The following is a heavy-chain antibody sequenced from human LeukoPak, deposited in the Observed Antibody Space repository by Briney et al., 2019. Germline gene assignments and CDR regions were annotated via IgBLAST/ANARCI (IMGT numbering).Heavy chain of an antibody. CDR2: VSDSGAGT. Sequence: PGGSLRLPCAASGFTFSSYVMHWVRQAPGKGLEWVSAVSDSGAGTFYADSVKGRFTMSRHNSQNTLFLQMDSLRAEDPAVYYCARVPLQPTISHFDYWGQGTLVTVSS. CDR1: GFTFSSYV. D-gene: IGHD4-11*01. J-gene: IGHJ4*02. CDR3: ARVPLQPTISHFDY. V-gene: IGHV3-23*01.